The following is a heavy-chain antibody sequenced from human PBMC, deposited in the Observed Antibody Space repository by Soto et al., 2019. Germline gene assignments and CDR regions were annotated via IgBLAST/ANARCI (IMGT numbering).Heavy chain of an antibody. CDR3: ARDKGANAPIDL. V-gene: IGHV3-23*01. Sequence: PGGSLRLSCAGSGFTFSTYSMNWVRQAPGKGLEWVSGIYGNGGGTFYADSVKGRFTISRDNSKSTLDLQMNSLRVEDMAVYYCARDKGANAPIDLWGQGTMVTVSS. CDR1: GFTFSTYS. CDR2: IYGNGGGT. J-gene: IGHJ3*01.